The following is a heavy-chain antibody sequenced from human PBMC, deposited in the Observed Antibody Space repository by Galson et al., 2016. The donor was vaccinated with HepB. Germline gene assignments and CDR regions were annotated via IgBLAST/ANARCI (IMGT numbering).Heavy chain of an antibody. J-gene: IGHJ4*02. CDR3: AKDRFDSGSYSGGFDY. CDR1: GFTFSNYG. V-gene: IGHV3-30*18. Sequence: SLRLSCAASGFTFSNYGMHWVRQAPGKGLEWVAVISYDGRNKYYEDSVKGRFTISRDNSKNTLFLQMNSLRAEDTAVFYCAKDRFDSGSYSGGFDYWGQGTLVTGSS. CDR2: ISYDGRNK. D-gene: IGHD1-26*01.